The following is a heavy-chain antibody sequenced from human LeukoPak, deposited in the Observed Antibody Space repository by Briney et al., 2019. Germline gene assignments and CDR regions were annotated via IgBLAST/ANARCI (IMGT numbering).Heavy chain of an antibody. CDR1: GGSISSYY. Sequence: SETLSLTCTVSGGSISSYYWSWIRQPPGKGLEWIGYIYYSGSTNYNLSLKSRVTISVDTSKNQFSLKLSSVTAADTAVYYCARVARDFWSGPKIYYFDYWGQGTLVTVSS. D-gene: IGHD3-3*01. V-gene: IGHV4-59*01. CDR3: ARVARDFWSGPKIYYFDY. CDR2: IYYSGST. J-gene: IGHJ4*02.